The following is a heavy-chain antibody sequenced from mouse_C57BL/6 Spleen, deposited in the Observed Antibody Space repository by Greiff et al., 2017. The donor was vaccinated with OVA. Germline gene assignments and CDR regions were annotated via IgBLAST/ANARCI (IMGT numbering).Heavy chain of an antibody. J-gene: IGHJ4*01. CDR3: ARYYYGSSSYYYAMDY. D-gene: IGHD1-1*01. V-gene: IGHV1-64*01. CDR2: IHPNSGST. Sequence: QVQLQQSGAELVKPGASVKLSCKASGYTFTSYWMHWVKQRPGQGLEWIGMIHPNSGSTNYNEKFKSKATLTVDKSSSTAYMQLSSLTSEDSAVYYCARYYYGSSSYYYAMDYWGQGTSVTVSS. CDR1: GYTFTSYW.